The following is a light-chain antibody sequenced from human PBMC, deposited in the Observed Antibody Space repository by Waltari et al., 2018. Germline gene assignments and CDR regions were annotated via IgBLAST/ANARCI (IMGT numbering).Light chain of an antibody. V-gene: IGKV1-39*01. CDR3: HQSHTAPHT. CDR2: AAS. CDR1: QTISTY. Sequence: DIQMTQSPSSLSTSVGDSVTITCRASQTISTYLNWYQQTAGKAPKLLIYAASTLQSGVPSRFRGSGSGTDFTLTISSLQPEDFATYYCHQSHTAPHTFGQGNKLEIK. J-gene: IGKJ2*01.